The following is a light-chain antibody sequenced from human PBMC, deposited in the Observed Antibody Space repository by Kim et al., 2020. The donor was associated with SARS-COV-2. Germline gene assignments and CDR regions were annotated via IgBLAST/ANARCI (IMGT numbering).Light chain of an antibody. J-gene: IGLJ2*01. CDR3: QVWDSGSDHVV. CDR1: IIGDKY. Sequence: PGKAASITCGGDIIGDKYVHWYQQRPGQAPVLVLYYNTDRPAGIPERFSGSNSGDTATLTISGVEAGDEADYFCQVWDSGSDHVVFGGGTQLTVL. CDR2: YNT. V-gene: IGLV3-21*01.